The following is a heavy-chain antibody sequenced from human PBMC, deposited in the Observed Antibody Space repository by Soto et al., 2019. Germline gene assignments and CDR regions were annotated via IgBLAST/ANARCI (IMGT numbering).Heavy chain of an antibody. CDR3: VKGSPHSSYNWFDP. J-gene: IGHJ5*02. V-gene: IGHV3-30*18. CDR1: GFTFSSYA. Sequence: QVQLVESGGGVVQPGRSLRLSCAASGFTFSSYAMYWVRQAPGKGLDWVALISYDGRNKFYADSVKGRFTVSRDDSKKTQYLEMKSLRVEDTAVYYCVKGSPHSSYNWFDPWGQGTLVTVSS. D-gene: IGHD4-4*01. CDR2: ISYDGRNK.